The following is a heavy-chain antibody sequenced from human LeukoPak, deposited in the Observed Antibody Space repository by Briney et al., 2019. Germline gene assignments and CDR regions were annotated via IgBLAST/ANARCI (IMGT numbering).Heavy chain of an antibody. D-gene: IGHD1-14*01. CDR1: GFTFIEHW. CDR3: TRDRSRAEDD. J-gene: IGHJ4*02. Sequence: GGSLRLSCAATGFTFIEHWMSLVSQAPGKGLEWVANINQGGSDKYYVDSVKGRFTISRDNANNLLYLQMNSLRGEDTSVYYCTRDRSRAEDDWGQGTLVTVSS. CDR2: INQGGSDK. V-gene: IGHV3-7*01.